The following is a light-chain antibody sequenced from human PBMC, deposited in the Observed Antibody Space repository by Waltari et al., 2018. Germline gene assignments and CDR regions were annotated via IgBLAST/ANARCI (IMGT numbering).Light chain of an antibody. CDR2: DAS. Sequence: EIVVTQSPATLSGAPGERVTLSCRTSESVSSNIAWYQQKPGQVPRPLIYDASTRATDTPARFRGSGSGTGFTLTISSLQSEDFAVYYGQQYNKWPPITFGQGTRLEIK. CDR1: ESVSSN. CDR3: QQYNKWPPIT. J-gene: IGKJ5*01. V-gene: IGKV3-15*01.